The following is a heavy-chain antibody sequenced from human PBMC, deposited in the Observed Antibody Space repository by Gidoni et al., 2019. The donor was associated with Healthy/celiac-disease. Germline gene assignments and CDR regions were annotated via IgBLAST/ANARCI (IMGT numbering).Heavy chain of an antibody. CDR1: GFTVSSNY. D-gene: IGHD5-18*01. Sequence: EVQLVESGGGLIQPGGSLRLSCAASGFTVSSNYMSWVRQAPGKGLEWVSVIYSGGSTYYADSVKGRFTISRDNSKNTRYLQMNSLRAEDTAVYYCARARKGGYSYGPTYYYYGMDVWGQGTTVTVSS. CDR2: IYSGGST. CDR3: ARARKGGYSYGPTYYYYGMDV. V-gene: IGHV3-53*01. J-gene: IGHJ6*02.